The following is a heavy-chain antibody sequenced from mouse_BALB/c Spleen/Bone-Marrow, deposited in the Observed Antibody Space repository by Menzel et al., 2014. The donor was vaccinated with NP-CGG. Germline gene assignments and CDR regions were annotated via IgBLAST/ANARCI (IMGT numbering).Heavy chain of an antibody. CDR1: GYAFTNYL. V-gene: IGHV1-54*01. CDR2: INPGSGGT. J-gene: IGHJ2*01. Sequence: QVQLQQSGVELVRPGTSVKVSCKASGYAFTNYLIEWVKQRPGQGLEWIGVINPGSGGTNYNEKFKGKATLTADKSSSTAYMQLSSLTSDDSAVYFCARIYYGNYYWGQGTTLTVSS. CDR3: ARIYYGNYY. D-gene: IGHD2-1*01.